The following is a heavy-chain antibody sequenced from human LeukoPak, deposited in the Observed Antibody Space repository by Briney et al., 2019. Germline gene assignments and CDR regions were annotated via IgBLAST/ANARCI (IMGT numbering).Heavy chain of an antibody. CDR2: IYPGDPDT. CDR1: GYIFTTFW. J-gene: IGHJ4*02. Sequence: GESLKISCKASGYIFTTFWIGWVRQMPGKGLEWMGIIYPGDPDTRYSPSFQGQVTISVDKSISTAYLQWNSLKASDTAMYFCARRSGYDLVWGQGTLVTVSS. D-gene: IGHD5-12*01. CDR3: ARRSGYDLV. V-gene: IGHV5-51*01.